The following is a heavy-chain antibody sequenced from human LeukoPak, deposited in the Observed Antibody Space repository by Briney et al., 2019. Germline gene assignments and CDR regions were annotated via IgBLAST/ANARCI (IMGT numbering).Heavy chain of an antibody. CDR3: AKESGKFDY. J-gene: IGHJ4*02. CDR1: GITFSTYW. Sequence: PGGSLRLSCAASGITFSTYWMTWVRQAPGKGLEGVSLISADGGSTFSADSVKGRFSIYRDNSKNSLYLQMNSLRSEDTAMYYCAKESGKFDYWGQGTLVAVSS. CDR2: ISADGGST. V-gene: IGHV3-43*02.